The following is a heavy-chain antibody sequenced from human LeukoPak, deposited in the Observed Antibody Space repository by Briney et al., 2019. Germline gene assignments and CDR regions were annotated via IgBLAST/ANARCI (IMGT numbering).Heavy chain of an antibody. Sequence: GGSLRLSCAASGFTFSSYGMHWVRQAPGKGLEWVAVISYDAKSNYHVDSVKGRFTISRDNSKNTLYLQMNSLRAEDTAVYYCARVRPNNWNYGDYYYYYMDVWGKGTTVTVSS. V-gene: IGHV3-33*05. CDR3: ARVRPNNWNYGDYYYYYMDV. CDR1: GFTFSSYG. D-gene: IGHD1-7*01. J-gene: IGHJ6*03. CDR2: ISYDAKSN.